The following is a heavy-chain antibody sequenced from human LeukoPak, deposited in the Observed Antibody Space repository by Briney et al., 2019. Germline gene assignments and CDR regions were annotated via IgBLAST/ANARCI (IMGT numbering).Heavy chain of an antibody. J-gene: IGHJ3*02. D-gene: IGHD4-17*01. CDR2: IIPIFGTA. CDR3: ARSSDYGDGI. Sequence: APVKVSCKASGGTFSSYAISWVRQAPGQGLEWMGRIIPIFGTANYAQKFQGRVTITTDESTSTAYMELSSLRSEDTAVYYCARSSDYGDGIWGQGTMVTVSS. CDR1: GGTFSSYA. V-gene: IGHV1-69*05.